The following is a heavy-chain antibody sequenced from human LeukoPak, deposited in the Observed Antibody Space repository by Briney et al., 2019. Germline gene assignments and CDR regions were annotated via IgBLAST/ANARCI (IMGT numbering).Heavy chain of an antibody. CDR3: ARPADYSIHAFDI. CDR1: GYSFTSYW. J-gene: IGHJ3*02. CDR2: IYPGDSDT. V-gene: IGHV5-51*01. D-gene: IGHD4-11*01. Sequence: GESLKIPCKGSGYSFTSYWIGWVRQMPGKGLEWMGIIYPGDSDTRYSPSFQGQVTISADKSISTAYLQWSSLKASDTAMYYCARPADYSIHAFDIWGQGTMVTVSS.